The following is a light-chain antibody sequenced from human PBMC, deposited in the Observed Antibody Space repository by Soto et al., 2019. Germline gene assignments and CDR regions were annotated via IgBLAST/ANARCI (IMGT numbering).Light chain of an antibody. CDR3: QQYGRSPPWT. Sequence: DIQMTQSPSTLSASVGDRVSITCRASQSISPFLAWYQQKPGRAPKLLIHTASTLKSGVPSRFTGSGSGTDFTLTISRLEPEDFAVYYCQQYGRSPPWTFGQGTKVEIK. CDR2: TAS. CDR1: QSISPF. V-gene: IGKV1-5*03. J-gene: IGKJ1*01.